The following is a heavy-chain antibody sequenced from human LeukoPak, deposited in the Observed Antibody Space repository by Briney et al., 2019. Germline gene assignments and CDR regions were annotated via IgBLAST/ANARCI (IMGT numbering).Heavy chain of an antibody. CDR2: INHSGST. J-gene: IGHJ4*02. V-gene: IGHV4-34*01. CDR3: ARGLRFYYGSGSYGY. D-gene: IGHD3-10*01. CDR1: GGSLSGYY. Sequence: PSESLSLTCAVDGGSLSGYYWSWIRQPPGKGLEWIGEINHSGSTNYDPSLKSRDTISVGTSKNQCSLKLSSVTAADTAVYYCARGLRFYYGSGSYGYWGQGTLVTVSS.